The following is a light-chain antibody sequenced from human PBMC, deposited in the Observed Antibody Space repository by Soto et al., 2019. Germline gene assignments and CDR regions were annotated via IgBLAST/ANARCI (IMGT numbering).Light chain of an antibody. CDR2: AAS. J-gene: IGKJ5*01. CDR3: QQSYTTPIT. Sequence: IQMSQSPSSLSTSVGDRVTITCRASQSISSYLNWYQQKPGKAPKLLIYAASSLQSGVSSRFSGSGSGTDFTLTISSLQPEDFATYFCQQSYTTPITFGQGTRL. CDR1: QSISSY. V-gene: IGKV1-39*01.